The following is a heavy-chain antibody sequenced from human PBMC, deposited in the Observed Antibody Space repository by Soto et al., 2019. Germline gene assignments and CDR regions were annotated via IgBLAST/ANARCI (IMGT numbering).Heavy chain of an antibody. Sequence: QVQLVESGGGVVQPGRSLRLSCAASGFTFSSYGMHWVRQAPGKGLEWVAIIWDDGSNQYYADSVKGRFTISRDNSKNTLFLQMNSLRAEDTAVYYCAKESNGKDGTDAFDIWGQGIMVTVSS. V-gene: IGHV3-33*06. J-gene: IGHJ3*02. CDR1: GFTFSSYG. CDR2: IWDDGSNQ. CDR3: AKESNGKDGTDAFDI. D-gene: IGHD2-2*03.